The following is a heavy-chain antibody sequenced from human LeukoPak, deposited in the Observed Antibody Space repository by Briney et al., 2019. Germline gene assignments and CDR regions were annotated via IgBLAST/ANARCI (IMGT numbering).Heavy chain of an antibody. Sequence: GGSLRLSCAASGFTFSSYAMHWVRQAPGKGLEWVAVISYDGSNKYYADSVKGRFTISGDNSKNTLYLQMNSLRAEDTAVYYCARSRGYSYGYFDYWGQGTLVTVSS. CDR3: ARSRGYSYGYFDY. V-gene: IGHV3-30*04. CDR1: GFTFSSYA. D-gene: IGHD5-18*01. CDR2: ISYDGSNK. J-gene: IGHJ4*02.